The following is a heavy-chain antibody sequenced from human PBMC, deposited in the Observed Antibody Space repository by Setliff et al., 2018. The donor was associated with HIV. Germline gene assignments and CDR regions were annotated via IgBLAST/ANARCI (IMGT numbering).Heavy chain of an antibody. Sequence: SVKVSCKASGGTLNSHAINWVRQAPGQGLEWMGGIIPIIGTTNNTQKFQGRLTMTTDTSTSTAYMELRGLRSDDTAVYYCARANVPYSNFWSFSYSLPYYFDYWGQGTLVTVSS. CDR1: GGTLNSHA. CDR3: ARANVPYSNFWSFSYSLPYYFDY. CDR2: IIPIIGTT. D-gene: IGHD3-3*01. V-gene: IGHV1-69*05. J-gene: IGHJ4*02.